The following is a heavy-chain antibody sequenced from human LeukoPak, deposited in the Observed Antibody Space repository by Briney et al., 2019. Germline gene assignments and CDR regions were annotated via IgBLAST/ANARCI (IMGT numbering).Heavy chain of an antibody. V-gene: IGHV4-4*02. CDR3: ARGLWFGDENPPYFDY. D-gene: IGHD3-10*01. CDR1: GGSISTNNW. Sequence: SETLSLTCAVSGGSISTNNWWTWVRQPPGKGLEWIGEIHHSGSTDYNPSLKSRVTISPDKSKNQFSLKLSSVTAADTAVYYCARGLWFGDENPPYFDYWGQGTLVTVSS. J-gene: IGHJ4*02. CDR2: IHHSGST.